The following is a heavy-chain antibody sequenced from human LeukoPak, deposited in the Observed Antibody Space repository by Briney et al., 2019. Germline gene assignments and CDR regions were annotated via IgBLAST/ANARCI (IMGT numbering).Heavy chain of an antibody. CDR3: ARSTAIAVGAKSWFDP. Sequence: GGSLRLSCAVSGFTFSSYEMNWVRQAPGKGLEWVSYISSSGSTIYYADSVKGRFTISRDNAKKSLYLQMNSLRAEDTAVYYCARSTAIAVGAKSWFDPWGQGTLVTVSS. J-gene: IGHJ5*02. V-gene: IGHV3-48*03. D-gene: IGHD6-19*01. CDR2: ISSSGSTI. CDR1: GFTFSSYE.